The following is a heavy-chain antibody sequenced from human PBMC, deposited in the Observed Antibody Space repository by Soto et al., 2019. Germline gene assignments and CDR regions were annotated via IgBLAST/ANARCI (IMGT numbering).Heavy chain of an antibody. Sequence: EVQLLESGGGFVQPGGPLRLSCAASGFTFGSYAMTWVRQAPGKGLEWVSSISGGGAGTYYADSVKGRFTISRDNSKNTLYLQLNSLRAEDTAIYYCAKVNTMMVGSGNAFDMWGQGTMVTVSS. J-gene: IGHJ3*02. D-gene: IGHD3-22*01. CDR3: AKVNTMMVGSGNAFDM. V-gene: IGHV3-23*01. CDR2: ISGGGAGT. CDR1: GFTFGSYA.